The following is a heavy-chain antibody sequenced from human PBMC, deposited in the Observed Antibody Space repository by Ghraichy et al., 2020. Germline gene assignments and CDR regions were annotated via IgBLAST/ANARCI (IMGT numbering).Heavy chain of an antibody. D-gene: IGHD3-9*01. Sequence: SQTLSLTCTVSGGSISSSSYYWGWIRQPPGKGLEWIGSIYYSGSTYYNPSLKSRVTISVDTSKNQFSLTLSSVTAADTAVYYCARESKGRDILTGHYYYYGMDVWGQGTTVTVSS. CDR2: IYYSGST. CDR3: ARESKGRDILTGHYYYYGMDV. J-gene: IGHJ6*02. V-gene: IGHV4-39*07. CDR1: GGSISSSSYY.